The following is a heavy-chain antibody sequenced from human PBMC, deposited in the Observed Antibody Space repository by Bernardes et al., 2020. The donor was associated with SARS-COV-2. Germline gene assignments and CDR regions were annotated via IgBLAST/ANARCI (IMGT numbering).Heavy chain of an antibody. CDR1: GEPFSGYY. CDR2: INHSGST. D-gene: IGHD6-13*01. Sequence: SETLSLTCAVYGEPFSGYYWSWVRQPPGKGLEWIGEINHSGSTNYNPSLKSRVTLSVDTSKSQFSLKLSSLTAADTAVYYCARDPKGDSSSHYWGQGTLVTVSS. CDR3: ARDPKGDSSSHY. V-gene: IGHV4-34*01. J-gene: IGHJ4*02.